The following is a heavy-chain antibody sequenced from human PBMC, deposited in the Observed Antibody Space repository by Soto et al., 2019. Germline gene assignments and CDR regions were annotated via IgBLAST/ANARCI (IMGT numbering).Heavy chain of an antibody. CDR3: AKVRYSSPMGYYYGMDV. Sequence: SVKVSCKAGGYTFSDYYIQWVRQAPGQGLEYMGWISPKSGTANYAQKFQGRVTITADESTSTSYMEVNNLRSEDTAVYYCAKVRYSSPMGYYYGMDVWGQGTTVTVSS. V-gene: IGHV1-69*13. J-gene: IGHJ6*02. CDR1: GYTFSDYY. D-gene: IGHD6-19*01. CDR2: ISPKSGTA.